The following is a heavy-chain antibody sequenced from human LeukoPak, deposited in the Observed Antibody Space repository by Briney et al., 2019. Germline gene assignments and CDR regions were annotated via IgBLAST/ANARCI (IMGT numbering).Heavy chain of an antibody. D-gene: IGHD2-15*01. V-gene: IGHV3-72*01. CDR1: GFTLSDYY. J-gene: IGHJ4*02. Sequence: PGGSLRLSCATSGFTLSDYYMNWVRQAPGKGLEWVGRTRNKANSYITDYAASVKGRFTTSRDDSKSIAYLQMNSLKTEDTALYYCTRDRIMTDFWGQGTLVTVSS. CDR2: TRNKANSYIT. CDR3: TRDRIMTDF.